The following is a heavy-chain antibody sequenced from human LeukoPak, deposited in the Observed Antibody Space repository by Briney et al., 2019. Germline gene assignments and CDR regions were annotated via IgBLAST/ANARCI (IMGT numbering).Heavy chain of an antibody. Sequence: GGSLRLSCAASGFTFSSYAMSWVRQAPGKGLEWVSAISGSGGSTYYADSVKGRFTISRDNSKNTLYLQMNSLRAEDTAVYYCAKDPDRNSGSYSDEAFDIWGQGTMVTVSS. CDR2: ISGSGGST. CDR1: GFTFSSYA. V-gene: IGHV3-23*01. J-gene: IGHJ3*02. D-gene: IGHD1-26*01. CDR3: AKDPDRNSGSYSDEAFDI.